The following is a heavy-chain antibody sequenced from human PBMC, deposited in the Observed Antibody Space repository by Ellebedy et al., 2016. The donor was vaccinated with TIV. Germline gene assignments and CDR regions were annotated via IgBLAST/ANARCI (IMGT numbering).Heavy chain of an antibody. CDR3: ARGSRVVDP. CDR1: GFTFSSYA. D-gene: IGHD2-15*01. Sequence: GGSLRLSCAASGFTFSSYAMNWVRQAPGKGLEWVSSISSTSGDIQYADSVKGRFIISRDNAKNTVSLQMDSLSAEDTAVYYCARGSRVVDPWGRGTLVTVSS. J-gene: IGHJ5*02. V-gene: IGHV3-21*01. CDR2: ISSTSGDI.